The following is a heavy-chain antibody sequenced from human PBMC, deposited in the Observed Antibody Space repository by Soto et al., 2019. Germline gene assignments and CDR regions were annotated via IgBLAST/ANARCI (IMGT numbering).Heavy chain of an antibody. CDR2: IIPIFGTA. Sequence: QVQLVQSGAEVKKPGSSVKVSCKASGGTFSSYAISWVRQAPGQWLGWMGGIIPIFGTANYAQKLQVRVTITADESTSTAYMEVSSLRSEDMAVYYCARDGGVYDYSPFDYWGQGTLVTVSS. V-gene: IGHV1-69*12. CDR1: GGTFSSYA. D-gene: IGHD4-4*01. CDR3: ARDGGVYDYSPFDY. J-gene: IGHJ4*02.